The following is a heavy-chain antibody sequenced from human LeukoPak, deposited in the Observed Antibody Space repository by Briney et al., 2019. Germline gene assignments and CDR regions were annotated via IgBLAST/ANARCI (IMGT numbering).Heavy chain of an antibody. V-gene: IGHV3-30*04. J-gene: IGHJ4*02. CDR3: ADRTSDY. D-gene: IGHD1-14*01. CDR1: GFTFSSYA. Sequence: GGSLRLSCAASGFTFSSYAMHWVRQPPGKGLEWVAVISYDGSNKYYADSVKGRFTISRDNSKNTLYLQMNSLRAEDTAVYYCADRTSDYWGQGTRVTVSS. CDR2: ISYDGSNK.